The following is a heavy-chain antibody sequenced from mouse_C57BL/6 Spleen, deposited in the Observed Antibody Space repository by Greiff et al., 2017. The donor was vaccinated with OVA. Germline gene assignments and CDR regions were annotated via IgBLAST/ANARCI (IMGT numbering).Heavy chain of an antibody. CDR3: ARDYGSSFFDY. V-gene: IGHV5-17*01. Sequence: EVKLVESGGGLVKPGGSLKLSYAASGFTFSDYGMHWVRQAPEKGLEWVAYISSGSSTIYYADTVKGRFTISRDKAKNTLFLQMTSLRSEDTAMYYCARDYGSSFFDYWGQGTTLTVSS. J-gene: IGHJ2*01. D-gene: IGHD1-1*01. CDR1: GFTFSDYG. CDR2: ISSGSSTI.